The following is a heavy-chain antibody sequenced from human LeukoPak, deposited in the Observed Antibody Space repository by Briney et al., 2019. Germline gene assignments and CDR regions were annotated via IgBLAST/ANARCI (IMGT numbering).Heavy chain of an antibody. J-gene: IGHJ4*02. Sequence: PSETLSLTCTVSGGSISSYYWSWIRQPPGKGLEWIWYIYYSGSTNYNPSLKSRVTISVDTSKNQFSLKLSSVTAADTAVYYCARGGYYDILTGYYPFHFDYWGQGTLVTVSS. CDR2: IYYSGST. CDR1: GGSISSYY. CDR3: ARGGYYDILTGYYPFHFDY. V-gene: IGHV4-59*01. D-gene: IGHD3-9*01.